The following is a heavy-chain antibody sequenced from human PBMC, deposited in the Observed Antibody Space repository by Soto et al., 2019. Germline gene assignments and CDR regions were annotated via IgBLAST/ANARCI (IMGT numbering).Heavy chain of an antibody. CDR1: GFTFSSYA. J-gene: IGHJ4*02. CDR3: AKGGDCTNCVCYGGDY. D-gene: IGHD2-8*01. V-gene: IGHV3-23*01. CDR2: ISGSGGST. Sequence: GGSLRLSCAASGFTFSSYAMSWVRQAPGKGLEWVSAISGSGGSTYYADSVKGRFTISRDNSKNTLYLQMNSLRAEDTAVYYCAKGGDCTNCVCYGGDYWGQGTLVTVSS.